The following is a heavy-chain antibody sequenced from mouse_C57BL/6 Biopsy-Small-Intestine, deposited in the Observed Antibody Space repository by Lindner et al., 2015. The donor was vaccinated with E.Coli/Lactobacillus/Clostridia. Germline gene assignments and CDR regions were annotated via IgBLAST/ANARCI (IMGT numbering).Heavy chain of an antibody. Sequence: VQLQESGAELMKPGASVKLSCKATGYAFSSSWLNWVKQRPGKGLEWIGRIYPGDGDTIYNGKFKDKATLTADKSSSTAYMQLSSLTSEDSAVYFCARGVYLRDSWGQGTSLTVSS. V-gene: IGHV1-82*01. D-gene: IGHD5-5*01. CDR3: ARGVYLRDS. CDR1: GYAFSSSW. J-gene: IGHJ2*03. CDR2: IYPGDGDT.